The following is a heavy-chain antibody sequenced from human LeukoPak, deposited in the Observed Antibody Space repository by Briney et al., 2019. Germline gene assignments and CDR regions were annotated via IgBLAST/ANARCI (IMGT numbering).Heavy chain of an antibody. CDR2: IYHSGST. J-gene: IGHJ6*02. CDR3: ARGDDYGDYGMDV. D-gene: IGHD4-17*01. V-gene: IGHV4-30-2*01. Sequence: PSQTLFLTCAVSGGSISSGGYSWSWIRQPPGKGLEWIGYIYHSGSTYYNPSLKSRVTISVDRSKNQFSLKLSSVTAADTAVYYCARGDDYGDYGMDVWGQGTTVTVSS. CDR1: GGSISSGGYS.